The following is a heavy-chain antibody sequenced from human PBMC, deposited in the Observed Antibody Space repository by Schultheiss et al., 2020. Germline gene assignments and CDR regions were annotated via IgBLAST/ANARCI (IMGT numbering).Heavy chain of an antibody. J-gene: IGHJ6*03. V-gene: IGHV4-59*01. CDR3: ARGPHIYYYYMDV. CDR1: GGSISSYY. Sequence: SQTLSLTCTVSGGSISSYYWSWIRQPPGKGLEWIGYIYYSGSTNYNPSLKSRVTISVDTSKNQFSLKLSSVTAADTAVYYCARGPHIYYYYMDVWGKGTTGTV. CDR2: IYYSGST.